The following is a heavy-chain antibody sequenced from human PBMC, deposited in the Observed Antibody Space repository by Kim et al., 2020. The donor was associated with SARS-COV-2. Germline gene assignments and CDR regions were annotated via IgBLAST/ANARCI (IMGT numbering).Heavy chain of an antibody. J-gene: IGHJ6*02. V-gene: IGHV5-51*01. D-gene: IGHD2-2*01. CDR2: IYPGDSDT. CDR1: GYSFTSYW. Sequence: GESLKISCKGSGYSFTSYWIGWVRQMPGKGLEWMGIIYPGDSDTRYSPSFQGQVTISADKSISTAYLQWSSLKASDTAMYYCARTQAPYCSSTSCLYGMDVWGQGTTVTVSS. CDR3: ARTQAPYCSSTSCLYGMDV.